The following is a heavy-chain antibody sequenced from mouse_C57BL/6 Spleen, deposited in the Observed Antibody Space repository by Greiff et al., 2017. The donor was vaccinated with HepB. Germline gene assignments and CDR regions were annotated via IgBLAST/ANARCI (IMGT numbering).Heavy chain of an antibody. CDR1: GYSITSGYY. CDR2: ISYDGSN. D-gene: IGHD1-1*01. Sequence: VQLQQSGPGLVKPSQSLSLTCSVTGYSITSGYYWNWIRQFPGNKLEWMGYISYDGSNNYNPSLKNRISITRDTSKNQFFLKLNSVTTEDTATYYCARDAYGSSSHWYFDVWGTGTTVTVSS. V-gene: IGHV3-6*01. CDR3: ARDAYGSSSHWYFDV. J-gene: IGHJ1*03.